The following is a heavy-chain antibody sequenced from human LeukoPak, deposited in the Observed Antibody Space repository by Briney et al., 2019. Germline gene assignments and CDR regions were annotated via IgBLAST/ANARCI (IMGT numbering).Heavy chain of an antibody. CDR3: ARSPLADGGREGYSSFDY. D-gene: IGHD4-11*01. Sequence: SETLSLTCAVYGGSFSGYYWSWIRQPPGKGLEWIGEINHSGSTNYNPSLKSRVTLSVDTSKNQFSLKLSSVTAADTAVYYCARSPLADGGREGYSSFDYWGQGTLVSVSS. J-gene: IGHJ4*02. CDR1: GGSFSGYY. V-gene: IGHV4-34*01. CDR2: INHSGST.